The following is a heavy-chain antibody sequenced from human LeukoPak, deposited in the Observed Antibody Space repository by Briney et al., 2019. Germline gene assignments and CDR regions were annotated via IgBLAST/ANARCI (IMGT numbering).Heavy chain of an antibody. V-gene: IGHV1-69*13. J-gene: IGHJ4*02. CDR1: GGTFSSYA. CDR3: ARDWGIQQWPPSYFDY. CDR2: IIPIFGTA. Sequence: ASVKVSCKASGGTFSSYAISWMRQAPGQGLEWMGGIIPIFGTANYAQKFQGRVTITADESTSTAYMELSSLRSEDTAMYYCARDWGIQQWPPSYFDYWGQGTLVTVSS. D-gene: IGHD5-18*01.